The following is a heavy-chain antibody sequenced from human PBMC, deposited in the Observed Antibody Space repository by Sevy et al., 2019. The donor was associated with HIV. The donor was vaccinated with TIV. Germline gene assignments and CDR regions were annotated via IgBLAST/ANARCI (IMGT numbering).Heavy chain of an antibody. CDR3: ARGPTAVVTNWFDP. J-gene: IGHJ5*02. V-gene: IGHV1-3*01. Sequence: ASVKVSCKASGYTFSSYAIHWVRQAPGQRLEWMGWINAGNGNTKYSEKFQGRVTITTDTAASTAYMELSSLRSEDTAVYYCARGPTAVVTNWFDPWGQGTLVTVSS. D-gene: IGHD2-21*02. CDR1: GYTFSSYA. CDR2: INAGNGNT.